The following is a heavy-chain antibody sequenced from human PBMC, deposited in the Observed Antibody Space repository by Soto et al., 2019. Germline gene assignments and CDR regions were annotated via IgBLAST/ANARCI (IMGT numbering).Heavy chain of an antibody. Sequence: QVQLQQWGAGLLKPSETLSLTCAVHGGSFSGFFWTWIRQPPGKGLEWIGEINHSGSTNYNPSLKSRVTISVDTSENQFSLRLTSVTAADTAVHYCARGQWLPRGEYWGQGTLVTVSS. CDR1: GGSFSGFF. V-gene: IGHV4-34*02. J-gene: IGHJ4*02. D-gene: IGHD6-19*01. CDR3: ARGQWLPRGEY. CDR2: INHSGST.